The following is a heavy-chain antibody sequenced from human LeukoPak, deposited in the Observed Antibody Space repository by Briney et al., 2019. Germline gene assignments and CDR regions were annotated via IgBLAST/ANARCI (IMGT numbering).Heavy chain of an antibody. CDR2: ISGSGGST. CDR3: AKVQRSMVTIIDY. D-gene: IGHD5-18*01. CDR1: GFTFSIYG. J-gene: IGHJ4*02. Sequence: PGGSLRLSCAASGFTFSIYGMSWVRQAPGKGLEWVSAISGSGGSTYYADSVKGRFTISRDNSKNTLYLQMNSLRAEDTAVYYFAKVQRSMVTIIDYWGQGTLVTVSS. V-gene: IGHV3-23*01.